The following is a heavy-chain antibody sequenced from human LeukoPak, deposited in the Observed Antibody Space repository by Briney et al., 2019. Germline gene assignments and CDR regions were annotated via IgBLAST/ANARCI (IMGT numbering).Heavy chain of an antibody. D-gene: IGHD5-24*01. CDR2: IYHSGST. CDR3: ATSYRDGYNFLDY. V-gene: IGHV4-38-2*01. Sequence: SETLSLTCAVSDYFISSDYFWGWIRQPPGKGLEWIGNIYHSGSTYYNPSLKSRVTISVDTSKNQFSLKLSSVTAADTAVYYCATSYRDGYNFLDYWGQGTLVTVSS. J-gene: IGHJ4*02. CDR1: DYFISSDYF.